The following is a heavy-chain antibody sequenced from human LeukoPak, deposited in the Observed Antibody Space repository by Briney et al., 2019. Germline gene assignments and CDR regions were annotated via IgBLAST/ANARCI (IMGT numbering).Heavy chain of an antibody. CDR3: ARDTFGELDGY. CDR2: ISAYNGNT. CDR1: GYTFTSYG. V-gene: IGHV1-18*01. Sequence: ASVKVSCKASGYTFTSYGISWVRQAPGQGLEWMGWISAYNGNTNYAQKLQGRVTMTTDTSTSTACMELRSLRSDDTAVYYCARDTFGELDGYWGQGTLVTVSS. J-gene: IGHJ4*02. D-gene: IGHD3-10*01.